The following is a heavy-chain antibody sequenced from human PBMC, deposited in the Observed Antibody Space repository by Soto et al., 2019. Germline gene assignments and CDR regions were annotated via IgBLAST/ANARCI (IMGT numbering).Heavy chain of an antibody. D-gene: IGHD4-17*01. J-gene: IGHJ6*03. CDR3: ARGPLHYGDSSGAPKKTYYYYYMDV. V-gene: IGHV1-69*02. CDR1: GGTFSSYT. Sequence: GASVKVSCKASGGTFSSYTISWVRQAPGQGLEWMGRIIPILGIANYAQKFQGRVTITADKSTSTAYMELSSLRSEDTAVYYCARGPLHYGDSSGAPKKTYYYYYMDVWGKGTTVTVSS. CDR2: IIPILGIA.